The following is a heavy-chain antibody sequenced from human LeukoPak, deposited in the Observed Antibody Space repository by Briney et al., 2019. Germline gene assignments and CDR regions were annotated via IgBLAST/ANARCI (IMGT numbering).Heavy chain of an antibody. CDR1: GYTFTSYA. Sequence: ASVKVSCKASGYTFTSYAMHWVRQAPGQRLEWMGWINAGNGNTKYSQEFQGRVTNTRDTSASKAYMELSSLRSEDMAVYYCARDRGAAAGTLRGYYYYYMDVWGKGTTVTVSS. V-gene: IGHV1-3*03. CDR2: INAGNGNT. J-gene: IGHJ6*03. D-gene: IGHD6-13*01. CDR3: ARDRGAAAGTLRGYYYYYMDV.